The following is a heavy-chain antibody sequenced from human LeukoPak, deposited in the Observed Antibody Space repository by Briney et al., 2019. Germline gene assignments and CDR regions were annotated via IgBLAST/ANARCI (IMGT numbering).Heavy chain of an antibody. Sequence: SETLSLTCTVSGGSISGYFWSWIRQPAGKGLEWIGRIYSSGSNNYNPSLKSRVTMSLDTSKNHFSLNLTSETAADTAVYYCAREPTSGREPTSGRPLDYWGQGTLVTVSS. CDR2: IYSSGSN. CDR3: AREPTSGREPTSGRPLDY. V-gene: IGHV4-4*07. D-gene: IGHD5-12*01. J-gene: IGHJ4*02. CDR1: GGSISGYF.